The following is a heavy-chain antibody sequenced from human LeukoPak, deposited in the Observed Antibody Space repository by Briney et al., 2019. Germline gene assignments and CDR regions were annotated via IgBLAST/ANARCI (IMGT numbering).Heavy chain of an antibody. CDR1: GGSIGTYY. Sequence: SETLSLTCTVSGGSIGTYYWSWIRQPPGKGLEWIGYIYYSGNTNYNPSLKSRVTISVDTSKNHFSLKLSSVTAADTAMYYCARGRELSYFDYWSQGTLVTVSS. CDR3: ARGRELSYFDY. D-gene: IGHD1-7*01. J-gene: IGHJ4*02. CDR2: IYYSGNT. V-gene: IGHV4-59*08.